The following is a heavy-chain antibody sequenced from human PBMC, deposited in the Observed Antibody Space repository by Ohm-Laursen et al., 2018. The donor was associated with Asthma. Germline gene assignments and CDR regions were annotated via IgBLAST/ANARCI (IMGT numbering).Heavy chain of an antibody. Sequence: SLRLSCAASGFTFSSYAMHWVRQAPGKGLEWVAVISYDGSNKYYADSVKGRFTISRDNSKNTLYLQMNSLRAEDTAVYYCARDPSGGSYYGPPDYWGQGTLVTVSS. CDR2: ISYDGSNK. D-gene: IGHD1-26*01. J-gene: IGHJ4*02. CDR1: GFTFSSYA. V-gene: IGHV3-30-3*01. CDR3: ARDPSGGSYYGPPDY.